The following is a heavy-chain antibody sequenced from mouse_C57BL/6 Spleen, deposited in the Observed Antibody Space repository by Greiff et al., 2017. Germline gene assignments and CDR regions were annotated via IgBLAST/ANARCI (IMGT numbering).Heavy chain of an antibody. CDR1: GYAFSSYW. D-gene: IGHD4-1*01. Sequence: QVQLQQSGAELVKPGASVKISCKASGYAFSSYWMNWVKQRPGKGLEWIGQIYPGDGDTNYNGKFKGKATLTADKSSSTAYMQLSSLTSEDSAVYFCASAGTHYAMDYWGQGTSVTVSS. CDR3: ASAGTHYAMDY. V-gene: IGHV1-80*01. CDR2: IYPGDGDT. J-gene: IGHJ4*01.